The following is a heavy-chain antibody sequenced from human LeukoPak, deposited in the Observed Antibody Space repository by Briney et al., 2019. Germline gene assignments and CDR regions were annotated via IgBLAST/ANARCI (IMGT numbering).Heavy chain of an antibody. Sequence: SETLSLTCTVSGGSISSYNWSWIRQPPGKGLEWIGYIYYSGSTNYNPSLKSRVTISVDTSKNQFSLKLSSVTAADTAVYYCARRGAVAIYGMDVWGQGTTVTVSS. D-gene: IGHD6-19*01. CDR3: ARRGAVAIYGMDV. V-gene: IGHV4-59*01. CDR1: GGSISSYN. CDR2: IYYSGST. J-gene: IGHJ6*02.